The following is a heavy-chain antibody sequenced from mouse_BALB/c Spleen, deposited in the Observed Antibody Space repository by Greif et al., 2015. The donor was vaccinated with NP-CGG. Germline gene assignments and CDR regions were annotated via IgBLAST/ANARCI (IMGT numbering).Heavy chain of an antibody. J-gene: IGHJ3*01. CDR3: ARGTYRYDGAWFAY. Sequence: QVQLQQSGAELVRPGASVKLSCKAPGYSFTSYWMNWVKQRPGQGLEWIGTIHPSDSETRLNQKFKDKATLTVDKSSSTAYMPLSSPTSEDSAVYYCARGTYRYDGAWFAYWGQGALVTVSA. V-gene: IGHV1-61*01. CDR1: GYSFTSYW. CDR2: IHPSDSET. D-gene: IGHD2-14*01.